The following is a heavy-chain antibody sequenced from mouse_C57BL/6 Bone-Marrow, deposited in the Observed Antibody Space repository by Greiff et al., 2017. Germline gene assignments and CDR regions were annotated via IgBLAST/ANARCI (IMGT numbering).Heavy chain of an antibody. CDR3: ARRGSSSGYEDY. J-gene: IGHJ2*01. D-gene: IGHD3-2*02. CDR2: IYPRDGST. Sequence: VQLQESGPELVKPGASVKLSCKASGYTFTSYDINWVKQRPGQGLEWIGWIYPRDGSTTYNEKFKGKATLTVDTSSSTAYMELHSLTSEDSAVYFCARRGSSSGYEDYWGQGTTRTVSS. V-gene: IGHV1-85*01. CDR1: GYTFTSYD.